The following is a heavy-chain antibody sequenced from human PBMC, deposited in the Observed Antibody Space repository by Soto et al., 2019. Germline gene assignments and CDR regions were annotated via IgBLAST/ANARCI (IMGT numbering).Heavy chain of an antibody. J-gene: IGHJ5*02. CDR3: AGCFGEVMNQRHDNWFAH. Sequence: QVQLVQSGAEVKKPGASVKVSCKASGYTFTSYGISWVRQAPGQGLEWMGWISAYNGNTNYAQKLQGQVTMTTDTSTSTADMEVRSLSSNDTDAYYWAGCFGEVMNQRHDNWFAHWGQGNLVTVSS. D-gene: IGHD3-10*01. CDR1: GYTFTSYG. V-gene: IGHV1-18*01. CDR2: ISAYNGNT.